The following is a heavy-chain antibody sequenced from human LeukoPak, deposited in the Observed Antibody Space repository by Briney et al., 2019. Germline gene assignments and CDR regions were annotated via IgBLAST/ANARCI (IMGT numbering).Heavy chain of an antibody. CDR2: IIPILGIA. Sequence: GASVKVSCKASGGTFSSYAISWVRQAPGQGLEWMGRIIPILGIANYAQKLQGRVTITADKSTSTAYMELSSLRSEDTAVYYCARDRDYGGNSGNAFDIWGQGTMVTVSS. CDR3: ARDRDYGGNSGNAFDI. D-gene: IGHD4-23*01. J-gene: IGHJ3*02. V-gene: IGHV1-69*04. CDR1: GGTFSSYA.